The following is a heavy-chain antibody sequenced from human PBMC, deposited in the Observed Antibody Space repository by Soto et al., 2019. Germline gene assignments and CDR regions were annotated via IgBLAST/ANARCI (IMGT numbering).Heavy chain of an antibody. CDR1: GYTFTSYG. J-gene: IGHJ5*02. V-gene: IGHV1-18*01. Sequence: QVQLVQSGAEVKKPGASVKVSCKASGYTFTSYGISWVRQAPGQGLEWMGRISAYNGNTNYAQKLQGRVTMTTDTSPSTAYMELRSRRSDDTAVYYCARDRGYNWNYGWFDPWGQGTLVTVSS. CDR3: ARDRGYNWNYGWFDP. CDR2: ISAYNGNT. D-gene: IGHD1-7*01.